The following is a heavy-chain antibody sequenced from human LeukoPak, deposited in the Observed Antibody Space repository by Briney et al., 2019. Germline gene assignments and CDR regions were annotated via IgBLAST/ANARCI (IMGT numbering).Heavy chain of an antibody. CDR3: ARLPAVVLTTSV. J-gene: IGHJ4*02. V-gene: IGHV4-39*01. Sequence: SETLSLTCNVSGGSVSTTSYYWSWIRQPPGKGLEWIATIYYSGNTFYSPSLQSRVTISVDRSNNQISLRVRSVTAADTAVYFCARLPAVVLTTSVWGQGSLVTVSS. D-gene: IGHD4/OR15-4a*01. CDR1: GGSVSTTSYY. CDR2: IYYSGNT.